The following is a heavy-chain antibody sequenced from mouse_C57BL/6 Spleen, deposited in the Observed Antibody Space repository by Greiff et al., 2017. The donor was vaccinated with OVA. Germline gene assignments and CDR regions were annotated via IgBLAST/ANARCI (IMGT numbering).Heavy chain of an antibody. Sequence: EVQLQQSGPELVKPGASVKISCKASGYTFTDYYMNWVKQSHGKSLEWIGDINPNNGGTSYNQKFKGKATLTVDKSSSTAYMELRSLTSEDSAVYYCAREAQAGEGFAYWGQGTLVTVSA. V-gene: IGHV1-26*01. D-gene: IGHD3-2*02. CDR2: INPNNGGT. CDR3: AREAQAGEGFAY. J-gene: IGHJ3*01. CDR1: GYTFTDYY.